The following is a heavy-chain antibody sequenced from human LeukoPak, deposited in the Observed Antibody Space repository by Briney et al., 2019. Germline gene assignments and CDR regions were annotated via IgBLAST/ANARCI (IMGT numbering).Heavy chain of an antibody. CDR3: ARVDWMIGAFDI. D-gene: IGHD3-22*01. J-gene: IGHJ3*02. CDR1: GFTFGTYS. V-gene: IGHV3-48*02. CDR2: ITSSSSTI. Sequence: GGSLRLSCAASGFTFGTYSMNWVRQAPGKGLEWVSYITSSSSTIYYADSVRGRFTISRDNAKNSLYLQMNSLRDEDTAVYYCARVDWMIGAFDIWGQGTMATVSS.